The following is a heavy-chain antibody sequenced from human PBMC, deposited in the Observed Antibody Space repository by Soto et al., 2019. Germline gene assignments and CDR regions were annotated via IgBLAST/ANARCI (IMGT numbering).Heavy chain of an antibody. J-gene: IGHJ4*02. D-gene: IGHD5-12*01. V-gene: IGHV1-46*01. CDR3: ATHIGPVY. Sequence: QVQLVPSGAEVKKPGASVNISCKTSGYTFTSYYLHWVRQATGQGLEWMGLINPNGGRTTSAQNFQGRVTMTRDTSANTVYMELGSLRSDDTAVYYCATHIGPVYGGQGTLVTVSS. CDR2: INPNGGRT. CDR1: GYTFTSYY.